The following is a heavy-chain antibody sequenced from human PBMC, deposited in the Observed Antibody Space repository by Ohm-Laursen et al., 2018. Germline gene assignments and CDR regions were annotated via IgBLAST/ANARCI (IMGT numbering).Heavy chain of an antibody. CDR2: ITSSGDTL. CDR1: GFTFSDFY. CDR3: ARDEYSSSNHFDY. J-gene: IGHJ4*02. V-gene: IGHV3-11*01. Sequence: GSLRLSCTASGFTFSDFYMSWIRQAPGKGLEWISYITSSGDTLYYVDSVQGRFTISRDNAKNSLYLQMNSLRVGDTAVYYCARDEYSSSNHFDYWGQETLVTVSS. D-gene: IGHD6-6*01.